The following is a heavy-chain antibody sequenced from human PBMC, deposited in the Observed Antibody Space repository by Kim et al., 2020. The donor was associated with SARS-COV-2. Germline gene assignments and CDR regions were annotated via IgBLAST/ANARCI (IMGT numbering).Heavy chain of an antibody. CDR2: LYYSGST. D-gene: IGHD6-6*01. CDR3: ARARPRGGMDV. V-gene: IGHV4-59*01. Sequence: SETLSLTCTVSGSSISTYYWSWIRQPPGKGLEWIGYLYYSGSTNYNPSLKSRVTISLDTSKNHFSLKMSSVTAADTAVYYCARARPRGGMDVWGQGTTVTVSS. CDR1: GSSISTYY. J-gene: IGHJ6*02.